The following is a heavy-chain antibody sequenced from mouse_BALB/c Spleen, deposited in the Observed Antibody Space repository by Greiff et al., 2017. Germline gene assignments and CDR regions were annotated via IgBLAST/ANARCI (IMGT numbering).Heavy chain of an antibody. CDR1: GYTFTSYW. Sequence: QVQLKESGAELAKPGASVKMSCKASGYTFTSYWMHWVNQRPGQGLEWIGYINPSTGYTEYNQKFKDKATLTADKSSSTAYMQLSSLTSEDSAVYYCARGRPSSGYDAMDYWGQGTSVTVSS. D-gene: IGHD3-1*01. V-gene: IGHV1-7*01. CDR3: ARGRPSSGYDAMDY. J-gene: IGHJ4*01. CDR2: INPSTGYT.